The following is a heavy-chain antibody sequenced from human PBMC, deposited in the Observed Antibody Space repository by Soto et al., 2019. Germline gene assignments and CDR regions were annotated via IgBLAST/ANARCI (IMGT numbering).Heavy chain of an antibody. Sequence: SETLSLTCTVSGGSLSSDSWSWIRQHAGHGLEWIGYIYYSGSKNYNTSRKSRVTISVDTSKKQFSMKISSVTAGEKAVSYCERVGGGQQPKHYGMAVWGPGTTV. CDR2: IYYSGSK. CDR1: GGSLSSDS. D-gene: IGHD6-13*01. V-gene: IGHV4-59*01. J-gene: IGHJ6*02. CDR3: ERVGGGQQPKHYGMAV.